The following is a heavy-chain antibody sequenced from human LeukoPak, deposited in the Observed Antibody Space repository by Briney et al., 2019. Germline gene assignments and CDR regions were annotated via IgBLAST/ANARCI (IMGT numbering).Heavy chain of an antibody. CDR2: IYHSGST. CDR1: GGSISDDY. V-gene: IGHV4-59*01. D-gene: IGHD2-21*01. Sequence: SETLSLTCTVSGGSISDDYWSWIRQPPGKGLEWIGYIYHSGSTDYNPSLKSRVTISVDTSKIQFSLNLSSVTAADTAVYYCARVRGDMGFDHWGQGTLVTVSS. J-gene: IGHJ4*02. CDR3: ARVRGDMGFDH.